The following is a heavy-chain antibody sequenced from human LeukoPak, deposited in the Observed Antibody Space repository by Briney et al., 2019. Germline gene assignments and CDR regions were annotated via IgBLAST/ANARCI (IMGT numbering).Heavy chain of an antibody. D-gene: IGHD3-10*01. CDR3: ARVSSMVRGDPYYFDY. J-gene: IGHJ4*02. CDR2: VSDNGGST. CDR1: GFTFSSYA. V-gene: IGHV3-64*01. Sequence: GGSLRLSCAASGFTFSSYAMHWVRQAPGKGLEYVSAVSDNGGSTYYANSVKGRFAISRSNSKNTLYLQMGSLRAEDMAVYYCARVSSMVRGDPYYFDYWGQGTLVTVSS.